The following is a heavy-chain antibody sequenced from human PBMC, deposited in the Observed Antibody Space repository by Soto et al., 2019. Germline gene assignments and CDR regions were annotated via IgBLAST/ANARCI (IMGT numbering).Heavy chain of an antibody. CDR2: INHSGST. CDR3: AREYCSRTSCYIYFNY. CDR1: GGSFNDYS. V-gene: IGHV4-34*01. D-gene: IGHD2-2*02. J-gene: IGHJ4*02. Sequence: SETLSLTCAVYGGSFNDYSWSWIRQPPGKGLEWIGEINHSGSTSYNPSLESRVTLSVDTSKNQFSLKLSSVTAADTVLYYCAREYCSRTSCYIYFNYWGQGTLVTVSS.